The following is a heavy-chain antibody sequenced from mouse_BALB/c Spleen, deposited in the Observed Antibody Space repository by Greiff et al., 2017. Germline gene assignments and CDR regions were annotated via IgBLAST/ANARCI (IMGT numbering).Heavy chain of an antibody. Sequence: VKLMESGPGLVAPSQSLSITCTVSGFSLTSYGVHWVRQPPGKGLEWLGVIWAGGSTNYNSALMSRLSISKDNSKSQVFLKMNSLQTDDTAMYYCAREDYGNYVWFAYWGQGTLVTVSA. CDR3: AREDYGNYVWFAY. CDR2: IWAGGST. CDR1: GFSLTSYG. D-gene: IGHD2-1*01. J-gene: IGHJ3*01. V-gene: IGHV2-9*02.